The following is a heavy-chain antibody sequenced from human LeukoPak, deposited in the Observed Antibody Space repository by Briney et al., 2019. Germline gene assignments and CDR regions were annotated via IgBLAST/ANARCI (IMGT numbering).Heavy chain of an antibody. J-gene: IGHJ4*02. V-gene: IGHV4-4*07. CDR1: GGSISCFY. CDR2: IYTSGST. CDR3: ARTYSSGYLDY. D-gene: IGHD3-22*01. Sequence: KPSETLSLTCPVSGGSISCFYWNWIRQPAGKGLEWIGRIYTSGSTNYNPSLKSRVTMSVDTSKNQFSLKLSSVTAADTAVYYCARTYSSGYLDYWGQGTLVTVSS.